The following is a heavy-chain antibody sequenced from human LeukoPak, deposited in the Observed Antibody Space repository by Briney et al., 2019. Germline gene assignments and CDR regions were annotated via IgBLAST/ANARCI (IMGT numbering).Heavy chain of an antibody. CDR2: INPNSGGT. J-gene: IGHJ6*03. CDR3: ARHGIVVPAAMSRYYYYYMDV. Sequence: ASVTVSCKASGYTFTGYYMHWVRQAPGQGLEWMGWINPNSGGTNYAQKFQGRVTMTRDTSISTAYMELSRLRSDDTAVYYCARHGIVVPAAMSRYYYYYMDVWGKGTTVTVS. V-gene: IGHV1-2*02. CDR1: GYTFTGYY. D-gene: IGHD2-2*01.